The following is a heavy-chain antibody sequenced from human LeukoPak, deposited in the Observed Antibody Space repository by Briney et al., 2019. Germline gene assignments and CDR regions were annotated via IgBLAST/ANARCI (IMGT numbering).Heavy chain of an antibody. Sequence: GGSLRLSCAASGFILNWPWMSWVRQAPGKGLEWVANIEGDENGKYYVDSVKGRFTISKDNAKNSLSLQMTGLRVDDTAVYYCVRVGNRGWNFDLWGQGTLVTVSS. CDR3: VRVGNRGWNFDL. J-gene: IGHJ4*02. D-gene: IGHD6-19*01. CDR1: GFILNWPW. V-gene: IGHV3-7*01. CDR2: IEGDENGK.